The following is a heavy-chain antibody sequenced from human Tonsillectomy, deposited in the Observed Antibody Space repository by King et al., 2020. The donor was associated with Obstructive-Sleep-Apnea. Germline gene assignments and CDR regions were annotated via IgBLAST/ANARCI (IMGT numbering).Heavy chain of an antibody. V-gene: IGHV3-9*01. J-gene: IGHJ4*02. Sequence: VQLVESGGGLVQPGRSLRLSCAASGFTFDDYAIHWVRQAPGKGLEWVSGISWNSGSVGYADSVKGRFTISRDNAKYSLYLLMNSLRAEDTALYYCAKHLEGVYGDATFDYWGQGTLVTVSS. CDR2: ISWNSGSV. D-gene: IGHD4-17*01. CDR1: GFTFDDYA. CDR3: AKHLEGVYGDATFDY.